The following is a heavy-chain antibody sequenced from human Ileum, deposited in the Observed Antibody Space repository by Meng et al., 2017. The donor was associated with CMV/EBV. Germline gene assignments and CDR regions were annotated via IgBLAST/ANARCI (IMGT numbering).Heavy chain of an antibody. CDR1: GGSIRRSSYY. CDR3: ARDRGFSRFDP. Sequence: PQWQGSGPGMVKPSDTLSLTCTVSGGSIRRSSYYWGWFPQTPGKGLEWIGSIYYSGSTYYNPSLKSRVTISVDTSKNQFSLKLSSVTAADTAVYYCARDRGFSRFDPWGQGTLVPSPQ. J-gene: IGHJ5*02. V-gene: IGHV4-39*07. CDR2: IYYSGST. D-gene: IGHD3-10*01.